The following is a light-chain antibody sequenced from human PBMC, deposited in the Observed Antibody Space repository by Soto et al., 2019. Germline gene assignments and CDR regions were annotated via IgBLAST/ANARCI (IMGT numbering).Light chain of an antibody. J-gene: IGLJ1*01. Sequence: QCALTKPASGSGSPVQSIAGCCTGTSRDVGAYNFVSWYQHHPGKAPKLIIYDVNNRPSGVSDRFSGSKSGNTASLTISGLQAEDEADYYCTSYTSSFTYVFGVGTKVTVL. CDR2: DVN. CDR3: TSYTSSFTYV. V-gene: IGLV2-14*03. CDR1: SRDVGAYNF.